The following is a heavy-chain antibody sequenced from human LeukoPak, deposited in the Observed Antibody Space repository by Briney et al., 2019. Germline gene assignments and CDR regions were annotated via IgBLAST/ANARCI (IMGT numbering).Heavy chain of an antibody. J-gene: IGHJ4*02. CDR2: VTGSGGST. CDR1: GFTFSNYW. Sequence: TGGSLRLSCAASGFTFSNYWMTWVRQAPGKGLEWVSGVTGSGGSTYYADSVKGRFTISRDNSKNTLYLQMNSLRAEDTALYYCAKGDSNPAPYYFDYWGQGTLVTVSS. CDR3: AKGDSNPAPYYFDY. V-gene: IGHV3-23*01. D-gene: IGHD6-13*01.